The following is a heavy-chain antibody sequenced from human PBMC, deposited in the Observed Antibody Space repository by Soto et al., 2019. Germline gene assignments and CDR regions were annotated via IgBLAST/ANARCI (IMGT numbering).Heavy chain of an antibody. CDR2: TRNKANSYTT. V-gene: IGHV3-72*01. D-gene: IGHD3-3*01. CDR3: ARSRITSFGVVIRQYYFDY. CDR1: GFTFSDHY. J-gene: IGHJ4*02. Sequence: GGSLRLSCAASGFTFSDHYMDWVRQAPGKGLEWVGRTRNKANSYTTEYAASVKGRFTISRDDSKNSLYLQMNSLKTEDTAVYYCARSRITSFGVVIRQYYFDYWGQGTLVTVSS.